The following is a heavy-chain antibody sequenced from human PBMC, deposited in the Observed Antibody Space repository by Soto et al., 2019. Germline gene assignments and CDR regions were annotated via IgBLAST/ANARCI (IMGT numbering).Heavy chain of an antibody. CDR3: ARGVDYGDYAIDY. CDR1: GFNFSSYG. D-gene: IGHD4-17*01. J-gene: IGHJ4*02. V-gene: IGHV3-33*01. Sequence: GGSLRLSCAASGFNFSSYGMHWFRQAPCKGLEWVAVIWYDGSNIYYAESVRGRFTISRDNSKNTLFLQMNSLRAEDTAVYYCARGVDYGDYAIDYWGQGILVTVSS. CDR2: IWYDGSNI.